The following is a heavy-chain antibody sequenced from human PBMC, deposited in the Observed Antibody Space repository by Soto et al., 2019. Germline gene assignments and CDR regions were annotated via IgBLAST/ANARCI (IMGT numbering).Heavy chain of an antibody. J-gene: IGHJ6*03. V-gene: IGHV3-9*01. CDR3: AKDCGTRYYYYMDV. D-gene: IGHD1-26*01. Sequence: GGSLRLSCAASGFTFDDYAMHWVRQAPGKGLEWVSGISWNSGSIGYADSVKGRFTISRDNAKNSLYLQMNSLRAEDTALYYCAKDCGTRYYYYMDVWGKGATVTVSS. CDR1: GFTFDDYA. CDR2: ISWNSGSI.